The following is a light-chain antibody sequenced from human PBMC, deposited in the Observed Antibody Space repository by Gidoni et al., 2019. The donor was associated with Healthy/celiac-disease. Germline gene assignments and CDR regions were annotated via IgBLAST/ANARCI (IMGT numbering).Light chain of an antibody. CDR1: SSDVGGYNY. V-gene: IGLV2-14*03. CDR3: SSYTSSSTRV. Sequence: QSALTQPASVPGSPGQSITISCTGPSSDVGGYNYVPSYQQHPGKAPKLMIYDVSNRPSGVSNRFSGSKSGNTDSLTISGLQAEDEADYYCSSYTSSSTRVFGGGTKLTVL. CDR2: DVS. J-gene: IGLJ2*01.